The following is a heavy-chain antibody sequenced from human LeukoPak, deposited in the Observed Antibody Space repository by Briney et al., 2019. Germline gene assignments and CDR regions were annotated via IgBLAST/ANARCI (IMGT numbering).Heavy chain of an antibody. D-gene: IGHD5-12*01. V-gene: IGHV1-2*02. Sequence: ASVKVSCKASGYTFTGYYMHWVRQAPGQGLEWMGWINPNSGGTNYAQKFQGRVTMTRDTSISTAYMELSRLRSDDMAVYYCARDLSRGIRGYSGYDRPYFDYWGQGTLVTVSS. CDR1: GYTFTGYY. J-gene: IGHJ4*02. CDR3: ARDLSRGIRGYSGYDRPYFDY. CDR2: INPNSGGT.